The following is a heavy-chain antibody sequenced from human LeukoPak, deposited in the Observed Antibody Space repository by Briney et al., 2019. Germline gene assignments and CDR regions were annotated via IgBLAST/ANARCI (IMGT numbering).Heavy chain of an antibody. CDR3: ARVGPAAIYYYYYYYMDV. CDR2: IYYSGST. Sequence: SETLPLTCTVSGGSIISYYWSWIRQPPGKGLEWIGYIYYSGSTNYNPSLKSRVTISVDTSKNQFSLKLSSVTAADTAVYYCARVGPAAIYYYYYYYMDVWGKGTTVTVSS. D-gene: IGHD2-2*01. V-gene: IGHV4-59*01. J-gene: IGHJ6*03. CDR1: GGSIISYY.